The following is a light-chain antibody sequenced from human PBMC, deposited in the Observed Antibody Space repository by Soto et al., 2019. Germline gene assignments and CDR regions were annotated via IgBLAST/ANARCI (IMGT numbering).Light chain of an antibody. CDR1: SSDVGGYNY. CDR2: DVT. CDR3: SSYTSVSTWL. V-gene: IGLV2-11*01. Sequence: QSALTQPRSVSGSPGQSVTISCTGTSSDVGGYNYVSWYQHHPGKAPKLMIYDVTKRPSGVRDRFSASKSGNTASLTISGLQAEDEADYYCSSYTSVSTWLFGGGTKVTVL. J-gene: IGLJ2*01.